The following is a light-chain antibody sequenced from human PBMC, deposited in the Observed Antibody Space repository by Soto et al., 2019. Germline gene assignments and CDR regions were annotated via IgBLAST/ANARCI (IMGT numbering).Light chain of an antibody. CDR1: RSLVASDGNAY. V-gene: IGKV2-24*01. J-gene: IGKJ5*01. CDR3: MQATQLRT. CDR2: KVS. Sequence: EIVLTQTPLLSPVTLGQPASISCRSSRSLVASDGNAYLTWLHQRPGQPPRPLIYKVSQRLSGVPDRFSGSWAGTDFTLHISRVEAEDVGTYFCMQATQLRTFGQGTRLEMK.